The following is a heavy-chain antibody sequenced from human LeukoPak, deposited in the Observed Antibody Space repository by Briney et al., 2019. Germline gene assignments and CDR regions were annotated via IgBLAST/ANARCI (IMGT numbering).Heavy chain of an antibody. CDR2: IYYSGST. V-gene: IGHV4-59*01. J-gene: IGHJ5*02. CDR3: ARGVEMATTNWFDP. Sequence: PSETLSLTCTVSGGSISSYYWSWIRQPPGKGLEWIGYIYYSGSTNYNPSLKSRATISVDTSKNQFSLKLSSVTAADTAVYYCARGVEMATTNWFDPWGQGTLVTVSS. D-gene: IGHD5-24*01. CDR1: GGSISSYY.